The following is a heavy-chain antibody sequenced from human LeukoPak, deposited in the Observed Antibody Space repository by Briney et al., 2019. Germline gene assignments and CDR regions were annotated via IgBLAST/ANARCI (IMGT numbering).Heavy chain of an antibody. CDR2: ISGYNGET. J-gene: IGHJ6*03. Sequence: ASVKVSCKASGYTFTSSGISWVRQAPGQGLEWMGWISGYNGETNYVQKFLGRVTMTIDSSTSTAYMELRSLRSDDTAVYYCAREEGGKYYYMDVWGKGTTVTVSS. V-gene: IGHV1-18*01. D-gene: IGHD3-16*01. CDR1: GYTFTSSG. CDR3: AREEGGKYYYMDV.